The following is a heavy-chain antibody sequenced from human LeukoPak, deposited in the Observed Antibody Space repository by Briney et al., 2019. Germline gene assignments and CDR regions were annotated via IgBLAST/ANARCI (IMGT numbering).Heavy chain of an antibody. CDR1: GYTFTSYA. V-gene: IGHV7-4-1*02. J-gene: IGHJ6*03. CDR2: INTNTGKP. D-gene: IGHD2-15*01. CDR3: VSGDFVVGVASTFRRDYYYYMGV. Sequence: GASAKVSCKASGYTFTSYAMNWVRQAPGQGLEWMGWINTNTGKPTYAQGFTGRFVFSLDTSVSTAYLQISSLTAEDTAVYYCVSGDFVVGVASTFRRDYYYYMGVWGKGPRSPSP.